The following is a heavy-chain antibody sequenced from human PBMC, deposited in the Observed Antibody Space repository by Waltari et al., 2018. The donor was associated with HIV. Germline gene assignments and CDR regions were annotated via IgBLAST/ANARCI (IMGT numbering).Heavy chain of an antibody. Sequence: QVQLVQSGAEVKKPGASVKVSCKASGYTFTSYGISWVRQAPGQGLEWMGGINAYNGNTNDAHKLQGRVTMTTDTSTSTGYMELRSLRSDDTAVYYCARGPPDIVLMVYAIHPLFFDYWGQGTLVTVSS. CDR1: GYTFTSYG. J-gene: IGHJ4*02. D-gene: IGHD2-8*01. V-gene: IGHV1-18*01. CDR3: ARGPPDIVLMVYAIHPLFFDY. CDR2: INAYNGNT.